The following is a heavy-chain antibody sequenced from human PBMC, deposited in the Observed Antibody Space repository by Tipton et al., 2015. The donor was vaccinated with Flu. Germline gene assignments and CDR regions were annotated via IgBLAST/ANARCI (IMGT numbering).Heavy chain of an antibody. CDR1: GFTFSGYG. CDR3: AKDGWDTSGWYPFDY. CDR2: IRHDGSDK. Sequence: QLVQSGGGVVQPGGSLRLSCAASGFTFSGYGMHWVRQAPGTGLEWVAFIRHDGSDKYYGDSVKGRFTISRDDSKNALYLVIKSLRPEDTAVYYCAKDGWDTSGWYPFDYWGQGTLVTVSS. D-gene: IGHD6-19*01. J-gene: IGHJ4*02. V-gene: IGHV3-30*02.